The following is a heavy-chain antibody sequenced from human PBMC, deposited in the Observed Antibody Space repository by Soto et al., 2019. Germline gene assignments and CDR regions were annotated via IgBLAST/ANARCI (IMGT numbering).Heavy chain of an antibody. Sequence: QVQLQESGPGLVKPSGTLSLTCAVSSGSISSSNWWSWVRQPPGKGLEWIGEIYHSGSTNYNPSLKRRVTISVDKSKNQFSLKLSSVTAADTAVYDCARSFRLRISYYDYYYYMDVWGKGTTVTVSS. J-gene: IGHJ6*03. CDR1: SGSISSSNW. CDR2: IYHSGST. V-gene: IGHV4-4*02. CDR3: ARSFRLRISYYDYYYYMDV. D-gene: IGHD5-12*01.